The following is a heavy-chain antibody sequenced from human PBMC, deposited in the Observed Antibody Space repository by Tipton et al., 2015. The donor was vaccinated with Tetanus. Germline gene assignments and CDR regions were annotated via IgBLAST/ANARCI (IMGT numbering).Heavy chain of an antibody. Sequence: SLRLSCSASGFTFSSYAMHWVRQAPGKGLEYVSAISSNGGSTYYADSVKGRFTISRDNSKNTLYLQMSSLRAEDTAVYYCVKDPGDYGDYDDGFDVWGQGTMVTVSS. CDR1: GFTFSSYA. CDR2: ISSNGGST. CDR3: VKDPGDYGDYDDGFDV. V-gene: IGHV3-64D*08. D-gene: IGHD4-17*01. J-gene: IGHJ3*01.